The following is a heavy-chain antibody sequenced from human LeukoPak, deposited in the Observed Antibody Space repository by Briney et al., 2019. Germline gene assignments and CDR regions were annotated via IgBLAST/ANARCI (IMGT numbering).Heavy chain of an antibody. J-gene: IGHJ4*02. Sequence: ASVKVSCKASGYTFTTYGISWVRQAPGQGLEWMGWISAYNGNTNYAQKLQGRVTMTTATSTSTAYMELRSLRSDDTAVYYCARAGYGSGSYNIDYWGQGTLVTVSS. V-gene: IGHV1-18*01. D-gene: IGHD3-10*01. CDR1: GYTFTTYG. CDR2: ISAYNGNT. CDR3: ARAGYGSGSYNIDY.